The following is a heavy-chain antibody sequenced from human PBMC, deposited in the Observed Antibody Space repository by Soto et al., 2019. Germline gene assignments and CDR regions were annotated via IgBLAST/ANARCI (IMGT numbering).Heavy chain of an antibody. CDR3: ARPANTVADHFDL. CDR2: IYPSDSDT. Sequence: PXESLKISCQVSGYNFTIYWIGWVRQMPGKGLEWMGIIYPSDSDTRYSPSFQGQVTISADQSINTAYLQWDSLKASDTAIYYCARPANTVADHFDLWGQGTPVTVSS. D-gene: IGHD4-17*01. V-gene: IGHV5-51*01. CDR1: GYNFTIYW. J-gene: IGHJ4*02.